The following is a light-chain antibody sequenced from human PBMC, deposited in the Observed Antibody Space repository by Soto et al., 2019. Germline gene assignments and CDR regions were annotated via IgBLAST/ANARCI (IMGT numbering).Light chain of an antibody. J-gene: IGLJ1*01. CDR1: SSNIGSNT. CDR2: TAG. V-gene: IGLV1-44*01. Sequence: QSVLTQPLSASASPGQRVTISCSGGSSNIGSNTVAWYQHLPGTAPPRLIFTAGQRPSGVPGRFSGSKSGTSASLAISGLQSEXXXXYYCSAWDNSLNGYVFGPGTKLTVL. CDR3: SAWDNSLNGYV.